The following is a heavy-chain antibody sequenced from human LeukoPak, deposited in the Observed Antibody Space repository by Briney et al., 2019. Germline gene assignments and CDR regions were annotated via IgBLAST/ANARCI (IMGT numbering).Heavy chain of an antibody. CDR2: IYSSVST. CDR3: ARPGRGSYCTNGVCYFDY. CDR1: GGSISNSGYY. Sequence: SETLSLTCTGSGGSISNSGYYWAWIRQPPGKGLEWIGSIYSSVSTYYNPSLRSRVTISVDTSKNQFSLKLSSVTAADTAVYYCARPGRGSYCTNGVCYFDYWGQGTLATVSS. D-gene: IGHD2-8*01. V-gene: IGHV4-39*01. J-gene: IGHJ4*02.